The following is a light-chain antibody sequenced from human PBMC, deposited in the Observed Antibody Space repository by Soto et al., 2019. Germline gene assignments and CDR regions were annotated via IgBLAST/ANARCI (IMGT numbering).Light chain of an antibody. CDR1: QSISSW. CDR2: KAS. V-gene: IGKV1-5*03. J-gene: IGKJ1*01. CDR3: QQYNSYPWT. Sequence: DIQMTQSPSTLSASVSDRVTITCRASQSISSWLAWYQQKPGKAPKLLIYKASSLESGVPSRFSGSGSGTEFTLTISSLQPDDFATYYCQQYNSYPWTVGQGTKVDIK.